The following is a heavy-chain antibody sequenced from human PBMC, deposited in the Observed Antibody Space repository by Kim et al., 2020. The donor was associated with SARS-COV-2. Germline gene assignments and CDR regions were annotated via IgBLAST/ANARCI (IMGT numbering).Heavy chain of an antibody. Sequence: ASVKVSCKASGYTFTGYYMHWVRQAPGQGLEWMGWINPNSGGTNYAQKFQGRVTMTRDTSISTAYMELSRLRSDDTAVYYCARVNGGSYSHWFDPWGQGTLVTVSS. D-gene: IGHD1-26*01. CDR3: ARVNGGSYSHWFDP. CDR2: INPNSGGT. CDR1: GYTFTGYY. J-gene: IGHJ5*02. V-gene: IGHV1-2*02.